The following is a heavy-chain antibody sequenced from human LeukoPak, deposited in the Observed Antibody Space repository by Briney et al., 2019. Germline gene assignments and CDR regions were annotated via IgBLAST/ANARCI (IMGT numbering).Heavy chain of an antibody. CDR1: GGTFSSYA. CDR3: AAEVSEGQLVPRVGY. CDR2: IIPIFGTA. D-gene: IGHD6-6*01. V-gene: IGHV1-69*05. Sequence: SVKVSCKASGGTFSSYAISWVRQAPGQGLEWMGRIIPIFGTANYAQKFQGRVTITTDESTSTAYMELSSLRSEDTAVYYCAAEVSEGQLVPRVGYWGQGTLVTVSS. J-gene: IGHJ4*02.